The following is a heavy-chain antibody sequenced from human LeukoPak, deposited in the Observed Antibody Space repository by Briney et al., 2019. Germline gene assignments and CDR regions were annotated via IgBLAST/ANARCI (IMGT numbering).Heavy chain of an antibody. CDR3: ATEYCASSSCRFAS. D-gene: IGHD2-2*01. Sequence: PSETLSLTCSGSGGSISNYYWSWIRQSPGKGPEWIGYIYNSGSTNYNPSLKSRVTISLDTSKKQFSLKLTSVTAADTAIYYCATEYCASSSCRFASWGQGTLVTVSS. CDR2: IYNSGST. CDR1: GGSISNYY. V-gene: IGHV4-59*01. J-gene: IGHJ4*02.